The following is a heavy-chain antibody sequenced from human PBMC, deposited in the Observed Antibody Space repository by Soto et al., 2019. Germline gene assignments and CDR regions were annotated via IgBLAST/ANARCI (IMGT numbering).Heavy chain of an antibody. J-gene: IGHJ4*02. CDR2: IYYSGST. Sequence: SETLSLTCTVSGGSISSYYWSWIRQPPGKGLEWIGYIYYSGSTNYNPSLKSRVTISVDTSKNQFSLKLSSVTAADTAVYYCARSVARYWGQGTLVPVSS. CDR1: GGSISSYY. V-gene: IGHV4-59*01. CDR3: ARSVARY.